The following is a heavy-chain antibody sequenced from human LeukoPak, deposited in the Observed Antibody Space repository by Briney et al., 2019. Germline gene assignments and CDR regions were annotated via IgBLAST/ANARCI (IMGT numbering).Heavy chain of an antibody. CDR1: GFTFTNFW. CDR2: IKQGGSRQ. V-gene: IGHV3-7*01. J-gene: IGHJ3*02. Sequence: GGSLRLSCAASGFTFTNFWMNWVRQAPGKGLEWVANIKQGGSRQSYVGSVTGRFTISRDNAKNSLYLQMNSLRAEDTAVYYCARGRDYGGDSVRVFDIWGQGTMVTVSS. D-gene: IGHD4-23*01. CDR3: ARGRDYGGDSVRVFDI.